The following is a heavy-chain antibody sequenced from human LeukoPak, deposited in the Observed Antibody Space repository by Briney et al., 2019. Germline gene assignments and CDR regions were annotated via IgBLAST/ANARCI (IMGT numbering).Heavy chain of an antibody. CDR2: IWFDGSSK. CDR3: AKAWAAAGTFAS. V-gene: IGHV3-33*06. D-gene: IGHD6-13*01. CDR1: GFTFSNYD. Sequence: GGSLRLSCAASGFTFSNYDMHWVRQAPGKGLEWVAVIWFDGSSKFYADSVKGRFTISRDNSKNTLYLQMNSLRAEDTAVYYCAKAWAAAGTFASWGQGTLVTVSS. J-gene: IGHJ4*02.